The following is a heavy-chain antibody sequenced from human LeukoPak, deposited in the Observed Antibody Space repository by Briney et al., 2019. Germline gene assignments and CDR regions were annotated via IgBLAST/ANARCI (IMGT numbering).Heavy chain of an antibody. V-gene: IGHV4-39*01. J-gene: IGHJ4*02. CDR1: GGSISSSSYY. Sequence: SETLSLTCTVSGGSISSSSYYWGWIRQPPGKGLEWIVSIYYSGSTYCNPSLKSRVTISVDTSKNQFSLTLSSVTAADTAVYYCARHLYSSSWYSYYFDYWGQGTLVTVSS. CDR3: ARHLYSSSWYSYYFDY. D-gene: IGHD6-13*01. CDR2: IYYSGST.